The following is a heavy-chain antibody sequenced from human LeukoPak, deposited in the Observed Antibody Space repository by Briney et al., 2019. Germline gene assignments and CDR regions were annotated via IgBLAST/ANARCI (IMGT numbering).Heavy chain of an antibody. D-gene: IGHD6-19*01. V-gene: IGHV5-51*01. CDR1: GYNFTSYW. Sequence: GESLKISCKGSGYNFTSYWIGWVRQMPGKGLEWMGIIYPGDSDTRYSPSFQGQVTISADKSISTAYLQWSSVKASDTAMYYCARRGIAVSAHPDYWGQGTLVTVSS. J-gene: IGHJ4*02. CDR3: ARRGIAVSAHPDY. CDR2: IYPGDSDT.